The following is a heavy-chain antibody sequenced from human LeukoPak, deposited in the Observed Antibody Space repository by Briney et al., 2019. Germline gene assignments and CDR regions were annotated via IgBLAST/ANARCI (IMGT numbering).Heavy chain of an antibody. D-gene: IGHD3-10*02. CDR1: GFTFSSFG. V-gene: IGHV3-30*02. CDR3: AKEAGVRGHPIDY. CDR2: ILYDGTNK. Sequence: GSLRLSCAASGFTFSSFGMHWVRQAPGQGLEWVAFILYDGTNKYYADSVKGRFTISRDNSKNTLYLQMNSLRAEDTAVYYCAKEAGVRGHPIDYWGQGTLVTVSS. J-gene: IGHJ4*02.